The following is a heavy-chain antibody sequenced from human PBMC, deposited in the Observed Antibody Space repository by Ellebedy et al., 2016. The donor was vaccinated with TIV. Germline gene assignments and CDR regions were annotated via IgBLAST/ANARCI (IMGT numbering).Heavy chain of an antibody. CDR1: GYSFTNYW. CDR3: ASSIEARLSYGMDV. J-gene: IGHJ6*02. CDR2: IDPSDSFT. V-gene: IGHV5-10-1*01. Sequence: RESLKISCQASGYSFTNYWISWVRQVPGKGLEWVARIDPSDSFTNYSPSLEGHVTISVDTSTDTAYLQWRSLKASDTAMYYCASSIEARLSYGMDVWGQGTAVTVS. D-gene: IGHD6-6*01.